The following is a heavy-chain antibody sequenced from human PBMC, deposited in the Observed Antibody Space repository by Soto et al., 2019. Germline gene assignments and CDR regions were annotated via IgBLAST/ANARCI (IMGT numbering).Heavy chain of an antibody. D-gene: IGHD4-4*01. J-gene: IGHJ4*02. CDR1: DASIRGYY. V-gene: IGHV4-59*01. Sequence: SSETLSLTCTVSDASIRGYYWSWIRQPPGKGLEWIGYFHYSGISNYNSSLKSRVTMSLDTSKNQFSLKLSSVSAADTAIYYCARGASNWQYFDYWGQGALVTVSS. CDR3: ARGASNWQYFDY. CDR2: FHYSGIS.